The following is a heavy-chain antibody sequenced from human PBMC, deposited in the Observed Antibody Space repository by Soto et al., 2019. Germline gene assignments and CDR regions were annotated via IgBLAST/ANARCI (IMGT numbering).Heavy chain of an antibody. Sequence: ASVKVSCKASGYTFTSNGLSWVRQAPGQGLEWMGWISAYNGNTNYAQKLQGRVTMTTDTSKNTLYLQMNSLRAEDTAVYYCAKDRLGYCSGGSCSDGFDYWGQGTLVTVSS. V-gene: IGHV1-18*01. CDR3: AKDRLGYCSGGSCSDGFDY. CDR2: ISAYNGNT. J-gene: IGHJ4*02. CDR1: GYTFTSNG. D-gene: IGHD2-15*01.